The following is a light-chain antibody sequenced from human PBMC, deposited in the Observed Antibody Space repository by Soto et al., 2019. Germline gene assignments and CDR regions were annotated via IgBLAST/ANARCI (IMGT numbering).Light chain of an antibody. CDR3: QQRFSWPPT. V-gene: IGKV3-11*01. Sequence: EIGLTQSPATLSLSPGDRATLSCRASQSVSRYLDWYQQKPGQAPRLLIHDTSTRATGVPDTFSGSGSGTELTLTISSLEPEDSALYYCQQRFSWPPTFGGGTHVEIK. J-gene: IGKJ4*01. CDR1: QSVSRY. CDR2: DTS.